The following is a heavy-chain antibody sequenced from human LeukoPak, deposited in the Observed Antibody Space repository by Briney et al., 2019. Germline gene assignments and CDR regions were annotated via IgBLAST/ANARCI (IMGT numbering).Heavy chain of an antibody. CDR2: INHSGST. D-gene: IGHD7-27*01. J-gene: IGHJ6*03. CDR3: AMGMSYYYYMDV. V-gene: IGHV4-34*01. CDR1: GGSFSGYY. Sequence: SETLSLTCAVYGGSFSGYYWSWIRQPPGKGLEWIGEINHSGSTNYNPSLKSRVTISVDTSKNQFSLKLSPVTAADTAVYYCAMGMSYYYYMDVWGKGTTVTVSS.